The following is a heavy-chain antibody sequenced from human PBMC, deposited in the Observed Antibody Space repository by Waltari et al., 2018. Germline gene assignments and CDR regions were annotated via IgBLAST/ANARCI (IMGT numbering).Heavy chain of an antibody. CDR2: ITKTGDDT. CDR1: GFRFSDLA. Sequence: VQLLEYGGGLVQPGGSLRLTCEDSGFRFSDLAISWVRQAPGRGLEWVAAITKTGDDTYYADSVRGRLTVSRDNSKNTLYVQMNSLRAEDAAVYYCATYNLGFIYYRCLDVWGQGTTVTVSS. CDR3: ATYNLGFIYYRCLDV. J-gene: IGHJ6*02. V-gene: IGHV3-23*01. D-gene: IGHD1-1*01.